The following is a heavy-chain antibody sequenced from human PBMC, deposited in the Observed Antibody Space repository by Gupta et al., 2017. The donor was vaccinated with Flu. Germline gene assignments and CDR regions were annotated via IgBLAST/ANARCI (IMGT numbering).Heavy chain of an antibody. V-gene: IGHV4-38-2*02. D-gene: IGHD3-10*01. CDR3: ARDLLLRSQKLIFEL. CDR1: GLSISSGYY. Sequence: QVQLRESGPGLLKPSETLSLICSVSGLSISSGYYWGWIRQTPGMGLEWIGSVSPRGITYYPPALKGRVTISLDTAKNQFSLTLSHVTAADTALYFCARDLLLRSQKLIFELWGQGRLVTVS. CDR2: VSPRGIT. J-gene: IGHJ4*02.